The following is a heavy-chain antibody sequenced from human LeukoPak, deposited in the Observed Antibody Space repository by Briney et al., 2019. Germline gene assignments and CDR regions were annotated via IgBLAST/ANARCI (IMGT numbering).Heavy chain of an antibody. J-gene: IGHJ4*02. CDR3: SRGDSSSPFDY. D-gene: IGHD6-13*01. V-gene: IGHV3-30-3*01. CDR1: GFTFSSYA. Sequence: SGGSLRLSCAASGFTFSSYAMHWVCQAPGKGLEWVAVISYDGSNKYYADSVKGRFIISRDNSKNTLYLQMNSLRAEDTAVYYCSRGDSSSPFDYWGQGTLVTVSS. CDR2: ISYDGSNK.